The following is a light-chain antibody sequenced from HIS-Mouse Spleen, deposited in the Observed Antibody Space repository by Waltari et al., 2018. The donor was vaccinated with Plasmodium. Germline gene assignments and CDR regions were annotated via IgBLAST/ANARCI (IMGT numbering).Light chain of an antibody. Sequence: EIVLTQSPATLSLSPGERATLSCRASQSVSSYLAWYQQKPGQAPRLLIDDASNRATGIPARFSGSGSATDFTLTISSLEPEDFAVYYCQQRSNWPPWTFGQGTKVEIK. V-gene: IGKV3-11*01. CDR3: QQRSNWPPWT. CDR1: QSVSSY. J-gene: IGKJ1*01. CDR2: DAS.